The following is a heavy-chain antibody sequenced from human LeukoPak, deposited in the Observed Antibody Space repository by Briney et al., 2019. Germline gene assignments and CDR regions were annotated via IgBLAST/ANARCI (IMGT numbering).Heavy chain of an antibody. J-gene: IGHJ4*02. CDR3: ARDVFRDGYNNNGY. V-gene: IGHV1-18*01. Sequence: ASVKVSCKASGYTFTSYGISWVRQAPGQGLEWMGWISAYNGNTNYAQKLQGRVTMTTDTSTSTAYMELRSLRSDDTAVYYCARDVFRDGYNNNGYWGQGTLVTVSS. CDR1: GYTFTSYG. D-gene: IGHD5-24*01. CDR2: ISAYNGNT.